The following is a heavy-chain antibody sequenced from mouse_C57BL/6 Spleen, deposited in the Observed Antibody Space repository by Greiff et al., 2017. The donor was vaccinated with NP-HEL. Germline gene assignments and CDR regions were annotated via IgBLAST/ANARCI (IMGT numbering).Heavy chain of an antibody. D-gene: IGHD5-2*01. V-gene: IGHV14-3*02. CDR1: GYNIKDIY. CDR2: TDPANGNT. Sequence: EVQLQQSGAELVKPAASLKLSCTASGYNIKDIYIHWVKQRPEKGLERIRRTDPANGNTKYDPKFQGKATITADKSPNTAYLQISSLTSEDTAVYYCRISTINAWGQGTTLTVSS. CDR3: RISTINA. J-gene: IGHJ2*01.